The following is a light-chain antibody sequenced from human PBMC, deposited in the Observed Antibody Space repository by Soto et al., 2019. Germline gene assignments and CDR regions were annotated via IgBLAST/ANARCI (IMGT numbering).Light chain of an antibody. V-gene: IGKV1-9*01. CDR1: QGISNF. Sequence: DIQLTQSPSFLSASVGDKVTITCRASQGISNFLAWYQQKPGKAPRLMIFAASTLQSGVPSRFSGSGSGTEFTLTISSLQPEDFATYYCQQVNSFPLTFGGGTKVEIK. J-gene: IGKJ4*01. CDR3: QQVNSFPLT. CDR2: AAS.